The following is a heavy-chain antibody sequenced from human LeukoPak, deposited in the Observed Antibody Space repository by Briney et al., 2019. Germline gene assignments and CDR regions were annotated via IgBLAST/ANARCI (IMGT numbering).Heavy chain of an antibody. CDR2: IYYSGST. CDR1: GGSISSSRYY. D-gene: IGHD6-6*01. V-gene: IGHV4-39*01. Sequence: KPSETLSLTCTVSGGSISSSRYYWGWNRPPPGKGLGWIGSIYYSGSTYYNPSLKSRVTISVDTSKNQFSLKLSSVTAADTAVYYCARYFRIAASIDYWGQGTLVTVSS. J-gene: IGHJ4*02. CDR3: ARYFRIAASIDY.